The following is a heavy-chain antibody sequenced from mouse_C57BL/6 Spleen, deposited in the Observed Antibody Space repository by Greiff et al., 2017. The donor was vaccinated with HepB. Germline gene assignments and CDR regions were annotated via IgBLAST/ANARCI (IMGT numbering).Heavy chain of an antibody. J-gene: IGHJ3*01. Sequence: QVQLQQSGTELVKPGASVKLSCKASGYTFTSYWMHWVKQRPGQGLEWIGNINPSNGGTNYNEKFKSKATLTVDKSSSTAYMQLSSLTSEDSAVYYCARSDYYGSEAWFAYWGQGTLVTVSA. CDR3: ARSDYYGSEAWFAY. CDR1: GYTFTSYW. D-gene: IGHD1-1*01. CDR2: INPSNGGT. V-gene: IGHV1-53*01.